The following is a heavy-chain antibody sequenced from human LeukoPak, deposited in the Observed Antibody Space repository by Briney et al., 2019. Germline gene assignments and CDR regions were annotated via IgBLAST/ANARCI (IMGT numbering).Heavy chain of an antibody. CDR2: FDPEDGET. V-gene: IGHV1-24*01. J-gene: IGHJ4*02. Sequence: ASVKVSCKASGGTFSSYAISWVRQAPGQGLEWMGGFDPEDGETIYAQKFQGRVTMTEDTSTDTAYMELSSLRSEDTAVYYCATSIAVAGYFDYWGQGTLVTVSS. CDR1: GGTFSSYA. CDR3: ATSIAVAGYFDY. D-gene: IGHD6-19*01.